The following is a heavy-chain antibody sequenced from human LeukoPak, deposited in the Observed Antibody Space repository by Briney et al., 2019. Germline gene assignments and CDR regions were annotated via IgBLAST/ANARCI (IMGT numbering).Heavy chain of an antibody. CDR2: IRNKAYGGTT. CDR3: TREIGVAGTYYYYMDV. J-gene: IGHJ6*03. CDR1: GFTFGDYG. V-gene: IGHV3-49*04. D-gene: IGHD6-19*01. Sequence: PGGSLILSCTASGFTFGDYGMSWVRQAPGKGLEWVGFIRNKAYGGTTEYAASVKGRFTISRDDSKSIAYLQMNSLKTEDTAVYYCTREIGVAGTYYYYMDVWGKGTTVTVSS.